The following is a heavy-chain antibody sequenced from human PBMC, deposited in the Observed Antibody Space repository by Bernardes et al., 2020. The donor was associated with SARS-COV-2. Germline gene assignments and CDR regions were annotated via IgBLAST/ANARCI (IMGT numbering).Heavy chain of an antibody. J-gene: IGHJ4*02. V-gene: IGHV3-11*05. Sequence: LSLTCAVYGGSFSGYYWSWIRQPPGKGLEWVSYITSGSTNTDYADSVKGRFTISRDDAKNSLYLQMSGLRVEDTAVYYCARERGGGYFDSWGQGSLVTVSS. CDR1: GGSFSGYY. CDR2: ITSGSTNT. CDR3: ARERGGGYFDS. D-gene: IGHD3-16*01.